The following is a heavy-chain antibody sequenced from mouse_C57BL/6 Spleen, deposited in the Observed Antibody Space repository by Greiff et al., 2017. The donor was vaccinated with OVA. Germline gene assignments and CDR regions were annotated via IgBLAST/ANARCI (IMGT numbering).Heavy chain of an antibody. CDR2: IHPNSGST. J-gene: IGHJ4*01. CDR3: ARGIYYYGSYAMDY. Sequence: QVQLKQPGAELVKPGASVKLSCKASGYTFTSYWMHWVKQRPGQGLEWIGMIHPNSGSTNYNEKFKSKATLTVDKSSSTAYMQLSSLTSEDSAVYYCARGIYYYGSYAMDYWGQGTSVTVSS. V-gene: IGHV1-64*01. D-gene: IGHD1-1*01. CDR1: GYTFTSYW.